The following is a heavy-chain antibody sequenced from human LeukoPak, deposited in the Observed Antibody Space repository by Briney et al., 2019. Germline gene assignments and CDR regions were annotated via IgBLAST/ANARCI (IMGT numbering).Heavy chain of an antibody. D-gene: IGHD2-2*02. CDR3: GRGRSDIVVVPAAIPASDAFDI. Sequence: ASVKVSCKASGYTFTSYDINWVRQAPGQGLEWMGWMNPNSGTTDYAQKFQGRVTITRNTSISTAYMELSSLRSEDTAVYYCGRGRSDIVVVPAAIPASDAFDIWGQGTMVTVSS. CDR2: MNPNSGTT. J-gene: IGHJ3*02. CDR1: GYTFTSYD. V-gene: IGHV1-8*03.